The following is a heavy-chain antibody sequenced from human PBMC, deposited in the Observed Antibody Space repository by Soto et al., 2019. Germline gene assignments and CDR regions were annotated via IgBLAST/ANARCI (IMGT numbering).Heavy chain of an antibody. D-gene: IGHD3-3*01. V-gene: IGHV1-69*02. Sequence: QVQLVQSGAEVKKPGSSVKVSCKASGGTFSSYTISWVRQAPGQGLEWMGRIIPILGIANYAQKFQGRVTITADKSTSTAYMELSSLRSEDTAVYYCAAIFGVVPGACDIWGQGTMVTVSS. CDR3: AAIFGVVPGACDI. CDR1: GGTFSSYT. CDR2: IIPILGIA. J-gene: IGHJ3*02.